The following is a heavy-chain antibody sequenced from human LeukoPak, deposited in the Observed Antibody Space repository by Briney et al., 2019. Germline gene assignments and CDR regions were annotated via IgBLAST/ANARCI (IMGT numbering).Heavy chain of an antibody. V-gene: IGHV4-59*01. Sequence: SETLSLTCSVSGVPISTYYWSWLRQSPGKGLEWIAYVYYNGDIMYNPSLKSRVTISLDTTKNQFSLSMTSVTAADTAVYFCATTWYYDSRGYLFDDWGHGTLVTVSS. J-gene: IGHJ4*01. CDR2: VYYNGDI. CDR1: GVPISTYY. D-gene: IGHD3-22*01. CDR3: ATTWYYDSRGYLFDD.